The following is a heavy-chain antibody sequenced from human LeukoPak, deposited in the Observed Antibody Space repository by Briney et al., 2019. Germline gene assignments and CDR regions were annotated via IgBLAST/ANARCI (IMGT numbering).Heavy chain of an antibody. V-gene: IGHV1-2*02. CDR1: GYTFTGYF. Sequence: ASVKVSCKASGYTFTGYFMHWVRQAPGQGLEWMGWINPNSGGTNYAQKFQGRVTMTRDTSINTAYMELSSLRSDDTAVYYCARVEGSWYLRLGSWGQGTLVTVSS. CDR3: ARVEGSWYLRLGS. J-gene: IGHJ4*02. D-gene: IGHD6-13*01. CDR2: INPNSGGT.